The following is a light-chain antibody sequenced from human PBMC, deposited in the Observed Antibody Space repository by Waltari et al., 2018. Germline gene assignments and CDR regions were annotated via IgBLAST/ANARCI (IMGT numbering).Light chain of an antibody. Sequence: QSGLTQPPSVSAAPGPTVTISCSGTSSNIGSSFVSCYQQFPGTAPKLLNHDNYERPSGIPSRFSGSTSGTSATLGITGLQTGYEADYYCGTWDTSLNTWLFGAGTKLTVL. CDR1: SSNIGSSF. CDR3: GTWDTSLNTWL. CDR2: DNY. J-gene: IGLJ3*02. V-gene: IGLV1-51*01.